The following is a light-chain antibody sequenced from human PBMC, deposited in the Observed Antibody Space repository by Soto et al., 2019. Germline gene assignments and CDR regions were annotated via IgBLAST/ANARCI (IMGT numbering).Light chain of an antibody. CDR2: ATS. J-gene: IGLJ1*01. CDR1: SSDVGTYNL. Sequence: QSVLTQPAAVSGSPGQSITISCTGTSSDVGTYNLVSWYQQYPGKAPKLMIYATSKRPSGVSNRFSGSKSGDTASLTISGLQAEDEADYYCCSYAGTYSYVFGTGTKLTVL. CDR3: CSYAGTYSYV. V-gene: IGLV2-23*01.